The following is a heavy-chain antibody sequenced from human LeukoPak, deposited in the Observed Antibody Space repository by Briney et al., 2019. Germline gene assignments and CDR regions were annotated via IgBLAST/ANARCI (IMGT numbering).Heavy chain of an antibody. CDR3: ATNALPTDLADFDY. CDR1: GFTFSSYA. CDR2: ISGSGGST. J-gene: IGHJ4*02. Sequence: PGGSLRLSCAASGFTFSSYAMSWVRQAPGKGLEWVSAISGSGGSTYYADSVKGRFTISRDNSKNTLYPQMNSLRAEDTAVYYCATNALPTDLADFDYWGQGTLVTVSS. V-gene: IGHV3-23*01. D-gene: IGHD2-15*01.